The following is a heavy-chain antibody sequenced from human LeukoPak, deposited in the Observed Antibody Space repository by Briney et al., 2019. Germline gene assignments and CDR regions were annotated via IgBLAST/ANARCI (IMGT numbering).Heavy chain of an antibody. CDR1: GYTLTGLS. J-gene: IGHJ2*01. CDR2: FDPEDGET. V-gene: IGHV1-24*01. D-gene: IGHD3-16*02. Sequence: ASVKVSCKVSGYTLTGLSMHWVRQAPGKGLEWMGGFDPEDGETIYAQKFQGRVTMAEDTSTDTAYMELSSLRSEDTAVYYCATAIVRAPPWYFDLWGRGTLVTVSS. CDR3: ATAIVRAPPWYFDL.